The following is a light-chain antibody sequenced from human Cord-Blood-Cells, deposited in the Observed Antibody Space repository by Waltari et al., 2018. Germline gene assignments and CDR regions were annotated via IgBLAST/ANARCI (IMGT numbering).Light chain of an antibody. CDR1: SSDVGGYTY. CDR2: DVS. V-gene: IGLV2-11*01. CDR3: CSYAGSYTVV. Sequence: QSALTQPRSVSGSPGQSVTISCPGTSSDVGGYTYVSWYQQHPGKAPKLMIYDVSKRPSGVPDRFSGSKSGNTASLTISGLQAEDEADYYCCSYAGSYTVVFGGGTKLTVL. J-gene: IGLJ2*01.